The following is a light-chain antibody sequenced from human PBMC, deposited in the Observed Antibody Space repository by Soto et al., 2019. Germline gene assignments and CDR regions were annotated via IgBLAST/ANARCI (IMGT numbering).Light chain of an antibody. CDR1: QSVSSY. Sequence: EIVLTQSPVTLSLSPGERATLSCRASQSVSSYLAWYQQKPGRAPRLLIYDASNRATGIPARFSGSGSGTDFTLTISSLEPEDFAVYYCQQRSNWPPLTFGGGTKVEIK. CDR3: QQRSNWPPLT. J-gene: IGKJ4*01. V-gene: IGKV3-11*01. CDR2: DAS.